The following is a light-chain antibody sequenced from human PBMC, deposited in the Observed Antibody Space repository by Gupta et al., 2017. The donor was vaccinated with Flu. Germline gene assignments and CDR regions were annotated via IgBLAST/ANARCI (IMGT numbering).Light chain of an antibody. Sequence: DIQMTQSPSTLSASVGDRVTINCRASQSISGWLAWYQQKPGKAPKLLIYTASTLETGVPSRFSGSGSGTEFTLTISSLQPDDFATYYCQQYNSYWTFGQGTKVEIK. CDR1: QSISGW. CDR3: QQYNSYWT. CDR2: TAS. V-gene: IGKV1-5*03. J-gene: IGKJ1*01.